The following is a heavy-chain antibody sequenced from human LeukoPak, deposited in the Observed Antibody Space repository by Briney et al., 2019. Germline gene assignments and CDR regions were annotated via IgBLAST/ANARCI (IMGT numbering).Heavy chain of an antibody. J-gene: IGHJ4*02. CDR3: ARAPGYGAAYYFDY. V-gene: IGHV3-30*03. D-gene: IGHD1-1*01. Sequence: GGSLRLSCAASGFTVRSNYMSWVRQAPGKGLEWVAVVSYDGSYKYYADSVKGRFTISRDNSKNTLYLQMNSLRAEDTAVYYCARAPGYGAAYYFDYWGQGTLVTVSS. CDR2: VSYDGSYK. CDR1: GFTVRSNY.